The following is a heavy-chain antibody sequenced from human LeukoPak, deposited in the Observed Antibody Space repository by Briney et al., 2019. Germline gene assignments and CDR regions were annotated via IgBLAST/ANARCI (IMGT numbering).Heavy chain of an antibody. CDR3: AKVKTLYGLDAFDI. D-gene: IGHD3-10*01. CDR2: IRYDGSNK. J-gene: IGHJ3*02. CDR1: GFTFSSYG. Sequence: GGSLRLSRAASGFTFSSYGMHWVRQAPGKGLEWVAFIRYDGSNKYYADSVKGRFTISRDNSKNTLYLQMNSLRAEDTAVYYCAKVKTLYGLDAFDIWGQGTMVTVSS. V-gene: IGHV3-30*02.